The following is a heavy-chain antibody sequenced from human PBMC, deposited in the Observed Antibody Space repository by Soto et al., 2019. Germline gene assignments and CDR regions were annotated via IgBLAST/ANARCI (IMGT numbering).Heavy chain of an antibody. CDR2: IYYSGST. CDR3: ARGENRRRGYWWGGYHYDGMYV. CDR1: CGSIRRYY. Sequence: PPGTLSYTWTFSCGSIRRYYWSWIRQPPGKGLEWIGYIYYSGSTNYNPSLKSRVTISVDTSKNQLSLKLSSVTAADTAVYYCARGENRRRGYWWGGYHYDGMYVCGQGTTVTV. J-gene: IGHJ6*02. V-gene: IGHV4-59*01. D-gene: IGHD2-15*01.